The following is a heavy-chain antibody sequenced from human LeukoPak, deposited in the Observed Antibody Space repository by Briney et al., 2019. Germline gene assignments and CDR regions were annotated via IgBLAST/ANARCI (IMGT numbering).Heavy chain of an antibody. CDR2: IYHSGST. CDR3: ARDRYYGSGGYRGMDV. D-gene: IGHD3-10*01. CDR1: GGSISSSNW. V-gene: IGHV4-4*02. J-gene: IGHJ6*04. Sequence: SETLSLTCAVSGGSISSSNWWSWVRQPPGKGLEWIGEIYHSGSTNYNPSLKSRVTISVDKSKNQFSLKLSSVTAADTAVYYCARDRYYGSGGYRGMDVWGKGTTVTVSS.